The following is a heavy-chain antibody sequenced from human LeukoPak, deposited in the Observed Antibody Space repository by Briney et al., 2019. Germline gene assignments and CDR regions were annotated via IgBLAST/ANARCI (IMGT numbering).Heavy chain of an antibody. Sequence: QTGGSLRLSCGASGFTFSNYAMHWVRQAPGKGLEWVIVISDSGSVKYYADSVKGRFTISRDNSQNTLYLQMNSLRVEDTAVYFCAREVKSVYFDYWGQGAQVTVSS. CDR2: ISDSGSVK. J-gene: IGHJ4*02. CDR3: AREVKSVYFDY. V-gene: IGHV3-30*04. CDR1: GFTFSNYA.